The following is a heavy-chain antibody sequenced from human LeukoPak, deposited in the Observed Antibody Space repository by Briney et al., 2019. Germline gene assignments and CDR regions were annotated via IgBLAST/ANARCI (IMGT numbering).Heavy chain of an antibody. V-gene: IGHV3-30*04. CDR3: ARGGYSYGWINYYFDY. D-gene: IGHD5-18*01. CDR2: ISYEGSNQ. J-gene: IGHJ4*02. CDR1: GFTFSSYA. Sequence: GGSLRLSCAASGFTFSSYAMHWVRQAPGKGLEWVAVISYEGSNQYYADSVKGRFTISSDNAKNTMDLQMNSLRAEDTAVYYCARGGYSYGWINYYFDYWGQGTLVTVSS.